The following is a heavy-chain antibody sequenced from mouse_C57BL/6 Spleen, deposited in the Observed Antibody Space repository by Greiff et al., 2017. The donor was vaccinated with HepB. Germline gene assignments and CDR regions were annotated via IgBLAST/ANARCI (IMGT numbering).Heavy chain of an antibody. V-gene: IGHV1-42*01. CDR3: ARGTADGAMDY. D-gene: IGHD1-2*01. CDR1: GYSFTGYY. Sequence: EVQLQQSGPELVKPGASVKISCKASGYSFTGYYMNWVKQSPEKSLEWIGEINPSTGGTTYNQKFKAKATLTVDKSSSTAYMQLKSLTSADSAVYYCARGTADGAMDYWGQGTSVTVSS. CDR2: INPSTGGT. J-gene: IGHJ4*01.